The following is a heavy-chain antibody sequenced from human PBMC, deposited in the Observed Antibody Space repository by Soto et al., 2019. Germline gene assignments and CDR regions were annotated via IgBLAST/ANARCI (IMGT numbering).Heavy chain of an antibody. CDR1: GFTFSSYS. CDR2: ITGSSSYI. CDR3: ARDVYYYDSSAYWAY. D-gene: IGHD3-22*01. J-gene: IGHJ4*02. Sequence: EVQLVESGGGLVKPGGSLRLSCAASGFTFSSYSMNWVRQAPGKGLEWVSSITGSSSYIYYADSVKGRFTISRDNAKNPLYLQMNSLRAEDTAVYYCARDVYYYDSSAYWAYWGQGTLVTVSS. V-gene: IGHV3-21*02.